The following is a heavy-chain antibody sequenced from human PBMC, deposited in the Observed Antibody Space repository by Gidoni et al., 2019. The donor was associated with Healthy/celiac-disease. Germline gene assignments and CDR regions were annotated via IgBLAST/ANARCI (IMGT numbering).Heavy chain of an antibody. V-gene: IGHV1-18*01. J-gene: IGHJ6*02. CDR3: ARDRGVATIFLAYQTPYGMDV. CDR1: GYTFTSYG. CDR2: ISAYNGNT. Sequence: QVQLVQSGAEVKKPGASVKVSCKASGYTFTSYGISWVRQAPGQGLEWMGWISAYNGNTNYAQKLQGRVTMTTDTSTSTAYMELRSLRSDDTAVYYCARDRGVATIFLAYQTPYGMDVWGQGTTVTVSS. D-gene: IGHD5-12*01.